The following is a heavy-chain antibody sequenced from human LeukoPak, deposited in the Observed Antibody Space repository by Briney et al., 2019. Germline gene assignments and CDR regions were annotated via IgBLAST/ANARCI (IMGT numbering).Heavy chain of an antibody. V-gene: IGHV4-59*01. J-gene: IGHJ3*02. CDR1: GGSISSYY. D-gene: IGHD1-14*01. CDR3: ASRDFNRDAFDI. Sequence: SETLSLTCTVSGGSISSYYWSWIRQPPGKGLEWIGYIYYSGSTNYNPSLKSRVTISVDTSKNQFSLKLSSVTAADTAVYYCASRDFNRDAFDIWGQGTMVTVSS. CDR2: IYYSGST.